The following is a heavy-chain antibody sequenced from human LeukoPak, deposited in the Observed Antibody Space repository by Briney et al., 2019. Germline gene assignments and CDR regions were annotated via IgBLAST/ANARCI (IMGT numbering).Heavy chain of an antibody. CDR1: GGSISSGGYY. D-gene: IGHD3-3*01. Sequence: PSETLSLTCTVSGGSISSGGYYWSWIRQHPGKGLEWIGYIYYSGSTYYNPSLKSRVTISVDTSKNQFSLKLSSVTAADTAVYYCASSPAYYDFWSGYYLGVGIDAFDIWGQGTMVTVSS. CDR3: ASSPAYYDFWSGYYLGVGIDAFDI. CDR2: IYYSGST. J-gene: IGHJ3*02. V-gene: IGHV4-31*03.